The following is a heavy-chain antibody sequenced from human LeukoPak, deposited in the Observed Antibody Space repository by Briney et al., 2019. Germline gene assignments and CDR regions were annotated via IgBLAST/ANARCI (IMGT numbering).Heavy chain of an antibody. CDR1: GFTFTNYW. J-gene: IGHJ4*02. D-gene: IGHD2-21*01. CDR3: AKYGGESWVAFDS. CDR2: INKDGSEK. Sequence: GGSLRLSCVASGFTFTNYWMSCVRQAPGKGLEYTGNINKDGSEKNYVDSVRGRFTISRDNAENSLFLQMNSLRGEDTAVYYCAKYGGESWVAFDSWGQGTLVTVSS. V-gene: IGHV3-7*01.